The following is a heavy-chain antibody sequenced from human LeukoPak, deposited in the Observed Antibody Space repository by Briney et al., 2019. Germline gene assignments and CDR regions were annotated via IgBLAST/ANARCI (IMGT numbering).Heavy chain of an antibody. Sequence: QPGGSLRLSCAASGFTFSGYSMNWVRQAPGKRLEWVSYIGPSSNAIFYADSVQGRFTISRDNARNSLYLHMHSLTDEDTAVYYCARAAYSSSPDYWGQGTLVTVSS. J-gene: IGHJ4*02. CDR1: GFTFSGYS. CDR2: IGPSSNAI. CDR3: ARAAYSSSPDY. D-gene: IGHD6-13*01. V-gene: IGHV3-48*02.